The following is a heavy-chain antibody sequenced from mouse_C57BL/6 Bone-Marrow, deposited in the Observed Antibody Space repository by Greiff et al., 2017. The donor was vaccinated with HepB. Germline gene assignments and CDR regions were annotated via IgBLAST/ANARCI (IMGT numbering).Heavy chain of an antibody. CDR3: ARTSTVVARYFDV. Sequence: EVNVVESGPGLAKPSQTLSLTCSVTGYSITSDYWNWIRKFPGNKLEYMGYISYSGSTYYNPSLKSRISITRDTSKNQYYLQLNSVTTEDTATYYCARTSTVVARYFDVWGTGTTVTVSS. V-gene: IGHV3-8*01. CDR2: ISYSGST. CDR1: GYSITSDY. J-gene: IGHJ1*03. D-gene: IGHD1-1*01.